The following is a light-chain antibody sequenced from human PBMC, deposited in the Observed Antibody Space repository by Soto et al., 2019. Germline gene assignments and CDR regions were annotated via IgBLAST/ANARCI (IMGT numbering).Light chain of an antibody. Sequence: QSALTQPRSVSGSPGQSVSISCAGTSSDFGGYKYVSLYQQHPGKAPKLMIFDVSERPSGVPDRFSGSKSGNTASLTISGLRAEDEADYFCCSYVGGWVFGGGTKVTVL. J-gene: IGLJ3*02. CDR3: CSYVGGWV. CDR1: SSDFGGYKY. CDR2: DVS. V-gene: IGLV2-11*01.